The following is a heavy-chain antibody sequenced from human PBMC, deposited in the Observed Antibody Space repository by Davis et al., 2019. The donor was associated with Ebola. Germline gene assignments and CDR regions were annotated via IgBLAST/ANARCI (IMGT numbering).Heavy chain of an antibody. D-gene: IGHD2-2*01. V-gene: IGHV1-18*04. CDR1: GYTFTGYH. Sequence: ASVKVSCKASGYTFTGYHMHWVRQAPGQGLEWMGWISGYNGKTDYAQKFQGRVSMTTDRSTSTAYMELRSLRSDDTAVYYCVRRAVVGWYGMDVWGQGTTVTVS. CDR2: ISGYNGKT. CDR3: VRRAVVGWYGMDV. J-gene: IGHJ6*02.